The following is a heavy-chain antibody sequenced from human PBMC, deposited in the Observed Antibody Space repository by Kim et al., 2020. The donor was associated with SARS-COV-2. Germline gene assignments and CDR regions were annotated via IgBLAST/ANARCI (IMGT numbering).Heavy chain of an antibody. D-gene: IGHD1-1*01. J-gene: IGHJ6*02. CDR1: GYSFTSYW. Sequence: GESLKISCKGSGYSFTSYWISWVRQMPGKGLEWMGRIDPSDSYTNYSPSFQGHVTISADKSISTAYLQWSSLKASDTAMYYCATGRATGTTTGERYYYYGMDVWGQGTTVTVSS. CDR2: IDPSDSYT. V-gene: IGHV5-10-1*01. CDR3: ATGRATGTTTGERYYYYGMDV.